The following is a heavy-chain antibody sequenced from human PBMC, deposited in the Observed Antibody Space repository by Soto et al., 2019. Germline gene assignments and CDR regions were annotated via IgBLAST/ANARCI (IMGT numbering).Heavy chain of an antibody. CDR3: ARVYDSSGYYALSYGMDV. Sequence: PSETLSLTCTVSGGSISSYYWSWIRQPPGKGLEWIGYIYYSGSTNYNPSLKSRVTISVDTSKNQFSLKLSSVTAADTAVYYCARVYDSSGYYALSYGMDVWGQGTTVTVSS. V-gene: IGHV4-59*01. J-gene: IGHJ6*02. D-gene: IGHD3-22*01. CDR2: IYYSGST. CDR1: GGSISSYY.